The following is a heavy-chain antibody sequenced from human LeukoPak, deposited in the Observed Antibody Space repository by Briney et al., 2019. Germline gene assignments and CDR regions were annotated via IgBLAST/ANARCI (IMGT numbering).Heavy chain of an antibody. CDR1: GDSMGNDS. CDR2: ISTSGST. J-gene: IGHJ4*02. V-gene: IGHV4-4*07. D-gene: IGHD1-26*01. Sequence: PSETLSLTCTVSGDSMGNDSWSWIRQSAGKGLEWIGRISTSGSTDYNPSLRSRVTMSVDTSRNQFSLTLTSMTAADTAVYYCARNELRSYGLVHYWGQGTLVTVSS. CDR3: ARNELRSYGLVHY.